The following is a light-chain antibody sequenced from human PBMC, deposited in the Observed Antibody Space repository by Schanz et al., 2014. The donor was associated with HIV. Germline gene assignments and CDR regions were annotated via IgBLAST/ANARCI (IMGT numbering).Light chain of an antibody. Sequence: EGVLTQSPGSLSFSPGERATLSCRASQSISSTYLAWYQQRPGQAPRLLIHGASRRATGIPDRFSGSGSGTDFTLTISSLQAEDVAVYYCQQYYSTLYTFGQGTKLEIK. CDR1: QSISSTY. V-gene: IGKV3-20*01. CDR3: QQYYSTLYT. CDR2: GAS. J-gene: IGKJ2*01.